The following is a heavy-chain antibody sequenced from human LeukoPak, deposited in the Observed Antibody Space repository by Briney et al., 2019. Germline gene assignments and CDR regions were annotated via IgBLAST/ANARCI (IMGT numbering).Heavy chain of an antibody. Sequence: ASVKVSCKASGYTFTGYYMHWVRQAPGQGLEWMGWINPNSGGTNYAQKFQGRVTMTRDTSISTAYMELSRLRSDDTAVYYCARDFCGASCYWFDPWGQGTLVTVSS. J-gene: IGHJ5*02. D-gene: IGHD2-15*01. CDR2: INPNSGGT. CDR1: GYTFTGYY. V-gene: IGHV1-2*02. CDR3: ARDFCGASCYWFDP.